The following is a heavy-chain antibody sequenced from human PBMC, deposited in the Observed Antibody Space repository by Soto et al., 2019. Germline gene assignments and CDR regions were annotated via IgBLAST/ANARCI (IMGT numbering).Heavy chain of an antibody. CDR1: GGSVTSYY. D-gene: IGHD1-26*01. J-gene: IGHJ4*02. Sequence: SETLSLTCTVSGGSVTSYYWSWIRQPPGKGLEWIGYIYYTGSTNYNPSLKSRATLSVDTSKNQFSLRLSSVTAADTAMYFCASYGSGAYPGKWPGIDSWGQGTLVTVSS. CDR3: ASYGSGAYPGKWPGIDS. CDR2: IYYTGST. V-gene: IGHV4-59*02.